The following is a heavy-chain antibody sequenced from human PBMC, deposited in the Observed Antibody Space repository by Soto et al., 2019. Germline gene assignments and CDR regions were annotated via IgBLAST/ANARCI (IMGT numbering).Heavy chain of an antibody. CDR1: GFSFSTYN. CDR3: ARDRCYDGTCYSASDS. Sequence: SLRLSCAASGFSFSTYNMDWVRQAPGKGPEWIAYISTTSFTIYYADSVKGRFTISRDNDRNSLYLEMNSLRDEDTAVYYCARDRCYDGTCYSASDSWGQGTLVNVS. V-gene: IGHV3-48*02. J-gene: IGHJ5*01. D-gene: IGHD2-15*01. CDR2: ISTTSFTI.